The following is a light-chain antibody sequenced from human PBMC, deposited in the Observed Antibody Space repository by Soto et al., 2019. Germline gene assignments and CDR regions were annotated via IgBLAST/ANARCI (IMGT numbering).Light chain of an antibody. CDR1: SRDVGGYNY. V-gene: IGLV2-14*01. CDR2: DVN. Sequence: QSALTQPASVSGSPGQSITISCTGTSRDVGGYNYVSWYQQHPGKAPKLMIYDVNNRPSGVSNRFSGYKSGSTASLTISGLQAEDEAYYYCKSFTSTYVYVFGTGTKLTVL. CDR3: KSFTSTYVYV. J-gene: IGLJ1*01.